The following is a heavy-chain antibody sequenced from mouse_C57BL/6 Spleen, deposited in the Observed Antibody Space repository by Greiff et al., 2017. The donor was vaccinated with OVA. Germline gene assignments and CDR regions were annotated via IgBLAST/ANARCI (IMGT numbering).Heavy chain of an antibody. D-gene: IGHD2-3*01. CDR1: GFTFSSYA. V-gene: IGHV5-4*01. Sequence: EVNVVESGGGLVKPGGSLKLSCAASGFTFSSYAMSWVRQTPEKRLEWVATISDGGSYTYYPDNVKGRFTISRDNAKNNLYLQMSHLKSEDTAMYYCAREGDGLWYFDVWGTGTTVTVSS. CDR2: ISDGGSYT. CDR3: AREGDGLWYFDV. J-gene: IGHJ1*03.